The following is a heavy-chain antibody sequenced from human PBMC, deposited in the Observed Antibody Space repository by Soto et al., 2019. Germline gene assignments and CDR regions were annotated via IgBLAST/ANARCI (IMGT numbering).Heavy chain of an antibody. J-gene: IGHJ4*02. D-gene: IGHD1-1*01. V-gene: IGHV1-2*04. CDR3: ARRGYGDFDY. CDR1: GHTFTGYY. Sequence: ASVKVSCKASGHTFTGYYMHWVRQAPGQGLEWMGWINPNSGGTNYAQKFQGWVTMTRDTSISTAYMELSSLRSEDTAVYYCARRGYGDFDYWGQGTLVTVSS. CDR2: INPNSGGT.